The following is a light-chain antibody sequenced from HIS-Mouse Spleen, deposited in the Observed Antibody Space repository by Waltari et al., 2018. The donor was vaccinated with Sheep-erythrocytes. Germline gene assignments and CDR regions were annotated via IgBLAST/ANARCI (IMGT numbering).Light chain of an antibody. V-gene: IGKV4-1*01. Sequence: DIVMTQSPDSLAVSLGERATINCKSSQSVLYSSNNKNYLAWYQQKPGQPPKLLIYWASTRESGVPDRFSGSESGTDFTLNISSLQAEDVAVYYCQQYYSTLLTFGGGTKVEIK. CDR1: QSVLYSSNNKNY. CDR2: WAS. J-gene: IGKJ4*01. CDR3: QQYYSTLLT.